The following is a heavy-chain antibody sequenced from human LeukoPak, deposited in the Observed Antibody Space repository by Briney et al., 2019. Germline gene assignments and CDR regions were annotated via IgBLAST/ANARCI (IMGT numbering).Heavy chain of an antibody. J-gene: IGHJ5*02. CDR1: GFSLSTSGVG. CDR3: AHTVGNSGWYGYECNWFDP. V-gene: IGHV2-5*02. Sequence: SGPTLVNPTQTLTLTCTFSGFSLSTSGVGVGWIRQPPGKALEWLALIYWDDDKRYSPSLKSRLTITKDTSKNQVVLTMTNMDPVDTATYYCAHTVGNSGWYGYECNWFDPWGQGTLVTVSS. CDR2: IYWDDDK. D-gene: IGHD6-19*01.